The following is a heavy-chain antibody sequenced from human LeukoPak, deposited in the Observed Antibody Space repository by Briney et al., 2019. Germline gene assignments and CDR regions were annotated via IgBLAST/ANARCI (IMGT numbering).Heavy chain of an antibody. CDR1: ADSFSGYL. V-gene: IGHV4-59*01. CDR3: ARSHGLY. CDR2: VSDSGST. Sequence: PSETLSLTCTVSADSFSGYLWAWIRQPPGKGLEWIGYVSDSGSTNYNSSLKSRPSISLDTAKNQFSLKLRSVTAADTAVYYCARSHGLYWGQGTLVTVSS. J-gene: IGHJ4*02.